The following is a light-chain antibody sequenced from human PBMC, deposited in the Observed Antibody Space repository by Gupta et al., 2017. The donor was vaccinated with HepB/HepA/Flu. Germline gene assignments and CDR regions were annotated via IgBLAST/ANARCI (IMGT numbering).Light chain of an antibody. V-gene: IGKV1-39*01. CDR2: SAS. Sequence: DIQMTQSPFSLSASVGDRVTFSCRASQSVSSHLNWYQQKPGKAPKLLIYSASSLQSGVPPRFSGSGSGTDFTLTRTKLRPEDFATYFWQQSYGSPTFGQGTRLEIK. CDR3: QQSYGSPT. CDR1: QSVSSH. J-gene: IGKJ5*01.